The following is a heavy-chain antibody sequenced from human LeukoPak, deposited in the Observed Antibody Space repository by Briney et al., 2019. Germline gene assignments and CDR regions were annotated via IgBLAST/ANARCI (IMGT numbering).Heavy chain of an antibody. CDR2: IWYDGSNK. V-gene: IGHV3-33*01. CDR1: GFTFSSYG. D-gene: IGHD3-9*01. J-gene: IGHJ4*02. Sequence: GGSLRLSCAASGFTFSSYGMHWVRQAPGKGLEWVAVIWYDGSNKYYADSVRGRFTISRDNSKNTLYLQMNSLRAEDTAVYYCARDMAPGNFDWFTADYWGQGTLVTVSS. CDR3: ARDMAPGNFDWFTADY.